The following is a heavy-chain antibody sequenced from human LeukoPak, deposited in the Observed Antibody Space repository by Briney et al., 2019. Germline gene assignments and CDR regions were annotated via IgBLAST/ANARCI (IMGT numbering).Heavy chain of an antibody. CDR3: ARVMGNYATDY. D-gene: IGHD1-7*01. V-gene: IGHV3-11*04. J-gene: IGHJ4*02. CDR1: GFTFSDYY. Sequence: GGSLRLSCAASGFTFSDYYMSWIRQAPGKGLEWDSYISSGDNTIYYADSVKGRFTMSRDNAKNSLYLQMNSLRAEDTAVYYCARVMGNYATDYWGQGTLVTVSS. CDR2: ISSGDNTI.